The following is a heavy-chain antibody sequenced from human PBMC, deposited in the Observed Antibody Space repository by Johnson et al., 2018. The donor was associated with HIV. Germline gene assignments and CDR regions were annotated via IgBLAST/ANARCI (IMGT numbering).Heavy chain of an antibody. CDR3: ARAHPVGGGSWWYLGAFDI. V-gene: IGHV3-74*02. D-gene: IGHD2-15*01. J-gene: IGHJ3*02. Sequence: VQLVESGGGLVQPGGSLRLSCATSGFTFSSHWIHWVRQAPGKGLLWVSRINGDGSSTNYANSVRGRFTISRDNAKNTLYLQMNSLRDEDSAVYYCARAHPVGGGSWWYLGAFDIWGQGTMVTVSS. CDR1: GFTFSSHW. CDR2: INGDGSST.